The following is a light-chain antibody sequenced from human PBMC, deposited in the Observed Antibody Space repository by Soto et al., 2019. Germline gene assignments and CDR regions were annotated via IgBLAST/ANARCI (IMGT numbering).Light chain of an antibody. J-gene: IGLJ7*01. CDR1: SSNIGNNY. CDR3: GTWDSSLSAV. CDR2: DNN. Sequence: QSALTQPPSVSAAPGQKVTISCSGSSSNIGNNYVSWYQQLPGTAPKLLIYDNNKRPSGIPDRFSGSKSGTSATLDITGLQTGDEADYYCGTWDSSLSAVFGGGTQLTVL. V-gene: IGLV1-51*01.